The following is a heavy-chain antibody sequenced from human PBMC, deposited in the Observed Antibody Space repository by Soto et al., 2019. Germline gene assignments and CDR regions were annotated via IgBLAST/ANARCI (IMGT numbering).Heavy chain of an antibody. CDR3: ARVGGVGAPPGSDF. D-gene: IGHD1-26*01. Sequence: SVKVSCKASGGTFSSYVISWLRQAPGQGLEWMGGVIPVLGQAYYAQNFQGRVTITADESTRTAYMELSSLRSEDTAVYFCARVGGVGAPPGSDFWGQGTLVTVSS. CDR1: GGTFSSYV. V-gene: IGHV1-69*13. CDR2: VIPVLGQA. J-gene: IGHJ4*02.